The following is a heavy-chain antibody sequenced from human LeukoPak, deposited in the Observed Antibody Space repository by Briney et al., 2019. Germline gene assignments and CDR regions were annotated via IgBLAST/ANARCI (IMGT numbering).Heavy chain of an antibody. CDR1: GGTFCSYA. D-gene: IGHD4-17*01. J-gene: IGHJ6*02. V-gene: IGHV1-69*13. CDR3: ARARTALTVTSYYYYGMDV. Sequence: SVKVSCKASGGTFCSYAISWVRQAHGEGLEWMGGIIPIFGTANYAQKFQGRVTITADESTSTAYMELSSLRSEDTAVYYCARARTALTVTSYYYYGMDVWGQGTTVTVSS. CDR2: IIPIFGTA.